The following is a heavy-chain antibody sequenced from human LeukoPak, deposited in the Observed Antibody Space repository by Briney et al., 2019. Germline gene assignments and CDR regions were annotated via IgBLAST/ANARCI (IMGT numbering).Heavy chain of an antibody. CDR1: GFSFSTYA. Sequence: GGSLRLSCAASGFSFSTYAMHWVRQAPGKGLDWVAMIWSDASNQYYADSVKGRFTISRDNSKNTLYLQMNSLRAEDTAVYYCAKDIALWFGELNTGKGTHWGQGTLVTVSS. J-gene: IGHJ4*02. V-gene: IGHV3-33*06. D-gene: IGHD3-10*01. CDR3: AKDIALWFGELNTGKGTH. CDR2: IWSDASNQ.